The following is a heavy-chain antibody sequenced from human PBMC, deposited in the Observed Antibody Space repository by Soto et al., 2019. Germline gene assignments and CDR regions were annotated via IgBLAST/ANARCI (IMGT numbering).Heavy chain of an antibody. CDR2: ISYEGRNK. D-gene: IGHD4-17*01. J-gene: IGHJ4*02. Sequence: QVQLVESGGDVVQPGRSLRLSCAVSGFTLSLYGMHWVRQAPGKGLEWVAFISYEGRNKYYADSVKGRFTLSRDNSKNTLSLQMESLRPEDTAVYYCAKGRDSTLLRWQYFDNWGQGTQVTVSS. CDR3: AKGRDSTLLRWQYFDN. CDR1: GFTLSLYG. V-gene: IGHV3-30*18.